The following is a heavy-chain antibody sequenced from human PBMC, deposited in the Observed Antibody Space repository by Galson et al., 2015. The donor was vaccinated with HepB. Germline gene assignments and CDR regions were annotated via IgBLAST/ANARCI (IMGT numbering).Heavy chain of an antibody. V-gene: IGHV3-21*01. J-gene: IGHJ3*02. CDR2: ISSSSRYI. CDR3: ARVQRDAFDI. Sequence: SLRLSCAASGFTFSSYSMNWVRQAPGKGLEWVSSISSSSRYIYYADSVKGRFTISRDNAKNSLYLQMNSLRAEDTAVYYCARVQRDAFDIWGQGTMVTVSS. CDR1: GFTFSSYS.